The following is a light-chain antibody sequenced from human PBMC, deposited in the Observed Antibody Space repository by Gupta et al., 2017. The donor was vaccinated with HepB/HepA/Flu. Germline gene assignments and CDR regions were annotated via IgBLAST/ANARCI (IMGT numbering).Light chain of an antibody. CDR1: QSISSW. CDR3: QQQNSYSLT. Sequence: DIQMTQSPSTLSASVGDRVTITCRASQSISSWLAWYQQKPGEAPKLLIYKASSLQSGVPSRFSGSGSETXFTLTIXSLQPDDFATYYCQQQNSYSLTFGXGTKVEIK. V-gene: IGKV1-5*03. J-gene: IGKJ1*01. CDR2: KAS.